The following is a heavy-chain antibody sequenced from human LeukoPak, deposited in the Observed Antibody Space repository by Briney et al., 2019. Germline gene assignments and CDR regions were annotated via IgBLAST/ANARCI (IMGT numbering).Heavy chain of an antibody. Sequence: ASVKVSCKASGYTLTSYFMHWVRQAPGQGLEWMGIINPSGGNTGYALKFQGRLSMTRDTSTNTVYMVLRSLRSEDTAVYYCARGMSSEFDYWGQGTLVTVSS. CDR3: ARGMSSEFDY. D-gene: IGHD6-6*01. CDR2: INPSGGNT. J-gene: IGHJ4*02. V-gene: IGHV1-46*01. CDR1: GYTLTSYF.